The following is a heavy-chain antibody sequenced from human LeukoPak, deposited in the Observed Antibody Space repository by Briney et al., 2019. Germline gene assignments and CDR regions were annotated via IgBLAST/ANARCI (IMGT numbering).Heavy chain of an antibody. Sequence: SETLSPTCTVSGGSISTYYWSWIRQPAGKGLEWIGRIYISGRTNYNPSLQSRVTMSVDTSRNQFSLKLRSVTAADTAVYYCAREASDTAMATYYFDYWGQGTLVTVSS. J-gene: IGHJ4*02. CDR1: GGSISTYY. CDR2: IYISGRT. V-gene: IGHV4-4*07. D-gene: IGHD5-18*01. CDR3: AREASDTAMATYYFDY.